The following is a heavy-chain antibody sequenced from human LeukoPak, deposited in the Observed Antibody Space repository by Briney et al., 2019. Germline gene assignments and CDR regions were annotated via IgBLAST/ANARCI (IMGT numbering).Heavy chain of an antibody. Sequence: SETLSLTCAVYGGSFSGYYWSWIRQPPGKGLEWIGEINHSGSTNYNPSLKSRVTISVGTSKNQFSLKLSSVTAADTAVYYCARHPPYSSGVDYWGQGTLVTVSS. CDR3: ARHPPYSSGVDY. V-gene: IGHV4-34*01. D-gene: IGHD6-19*01. J-gene: IGHJ4*02. CDR1: GGSFSGYY. CDR2: INHSGST.